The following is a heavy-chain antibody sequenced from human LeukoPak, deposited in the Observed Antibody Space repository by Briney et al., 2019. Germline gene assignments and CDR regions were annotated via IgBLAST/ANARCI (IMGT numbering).Heavy chain of an antibody. Sequence: PGGSLRLSCAASGFTFSNYGMHWVRQAPGKGLEWVAIIWFDENNKYYADSVKGRFTISRDNSKNTLYLQMNSLRAEDTAVYYCARDVNYYDSWGFDYWGQGTLVTVSS. CDR1: GFTFSNYG. CDR2: IWFDENNK. D-gene: IGHD3-22*01. J-gene: IGHJ4*02. V-gene: IGHV3-33*01. CDR3: ARDVNYYDSWGFDY.